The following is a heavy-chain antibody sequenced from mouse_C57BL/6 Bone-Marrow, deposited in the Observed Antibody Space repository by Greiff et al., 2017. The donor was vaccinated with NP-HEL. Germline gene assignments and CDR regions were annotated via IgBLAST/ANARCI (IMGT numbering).Heavy chain of an antibody. Sequence: LQPGAELVKPGASVKMSCKASGYTFTSYWITWVKQRPGQGLEWIGDIYPGSGSTNYNEKFKSKATLTVDTSSSTAYMQLSSLTSEDSAVYYCARRGDDYFDYWGQGTTLTVSS. D-gene: IGHD3-3*01. CDR3: ARRGDDYFDY. CDR2: IYPGSGST. J-gene: IGHJ2*01. V-gene: IGHV1-55*01. CDR1: GYTFTSYW.